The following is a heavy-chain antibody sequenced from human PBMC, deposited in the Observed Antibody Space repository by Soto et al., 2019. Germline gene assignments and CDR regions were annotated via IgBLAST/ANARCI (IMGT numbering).Heavy chain of an antibody. CDR1: GFTFSSYW. V-gene: IGHV3-74*01. CDR2: INSDGSST. CDR3: ARASQVAATPYYYYYYMDV. D-gene: IGHD2-15*01. Sequence: GGSLRLSCAASGFTFSSYWMHWVRQAPGKGLVWVSRINSDGSSTSYADSVKGRFTISRDNAKNTLYLQMNSLRAEDTAVYYCARASQVAATPYYYYYYMDVWGKGTTVTVSS. J-gene: IGHJ6*03.